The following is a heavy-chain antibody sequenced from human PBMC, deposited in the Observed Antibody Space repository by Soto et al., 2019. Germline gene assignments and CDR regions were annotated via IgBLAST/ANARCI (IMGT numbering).Heavy chain of an antibody. Sequence: EVQLVESGGGLVQPGGSLRLSCAASGFTFSSYAMHWVRQAPGKGLEYVSAISSNGGSTYYANSVKGRFTISRDNSKNTLYLQMGSPRAEDMAVYYCARLEGYYYYGMDVWGQGTTVTVSS. CDR1: GFTFSSYA. D-gene: IGHD3-3*01. V-gene: IGHV3-64*01. CDR3: ARLEGYYYYGMDV. CDR2: ISSNGGST. J-gene: IGHJ6*02.